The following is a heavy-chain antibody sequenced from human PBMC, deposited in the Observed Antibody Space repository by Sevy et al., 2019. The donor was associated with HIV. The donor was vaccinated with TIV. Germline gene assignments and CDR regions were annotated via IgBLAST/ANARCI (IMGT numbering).Heavy chain of an antibody. D-gene: IGHD3-22*01. CDR2: FDREDGRK. Sequence: ASVKVSCKVSGHTLTGVSMHWVRQAPGKGLQWMGIFDREDGRKLYAQNFQDRVTMTEDTSTDTDYMELSSLKSEDTAMYYCGATKDYYATSGYPFDYWGQGTLVTVSS. J-gene: IGHJ4*02. CDR1: GHTLTGVS. CDR3: GATKDYYATSGYPFDY. V-gene: IGHV1-24*01.